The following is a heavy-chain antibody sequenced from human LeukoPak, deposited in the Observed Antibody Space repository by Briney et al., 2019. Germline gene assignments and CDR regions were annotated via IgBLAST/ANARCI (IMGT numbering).Heavy chain of an antibody. J-gene: IGHJ4*02. CDR1: GGSISSYY. CDR2: IYYSGST. CDR3: AEGPYGDYGSWY. V-gene: IGHV4-59*01. Sequence: SETLSLTCTVSGGSISSYYWSWIRQPPGKGLEWIGYIYYSGSTNYNPSLKSRVTISVDTSKNQFSLKLSSVTAADTAVYYCAEGPYGDYGSWYWGQGTLVTVSS. D-gene: IGHD4-17*01.